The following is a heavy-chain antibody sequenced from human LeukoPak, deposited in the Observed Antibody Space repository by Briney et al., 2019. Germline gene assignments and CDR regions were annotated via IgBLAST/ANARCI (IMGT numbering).Heavy chain of an antibody. CDR1: GFTFDDYG. V-gene: IGHV3-30*18. D-gene: IGHD1-26*01. Sequence: GGSLRLSCAASGFTFDDYGISWVRQAPGKGLEWVALISYDGSNKYYADSVKARFIISRDNSKNTVYLQMNSLRAEDTAVYYCEKDFYSGSSSWGQGTLVTVSS. CDR2: ISYDGSNK. CDR3: EKDFYSGSSS. J-gene: IGHJ4*02.